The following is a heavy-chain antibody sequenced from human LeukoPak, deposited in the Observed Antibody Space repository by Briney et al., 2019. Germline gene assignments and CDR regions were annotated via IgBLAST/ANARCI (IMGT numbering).Heavy chain of an antibody. CDR1: GFTFSRNS. J-gene: IGHJ4*02. CDR3: AREGGSYYPHYYFDY. V-gene: IGHV3-21*04. Sequence: GGSLRLSCAGSGFTFSRNSMNWVRQAPGKGLEWVSSISSSSSYIYYADSVKGRFTISRDNAENSLYLQMNSLRAEDTAVYYCAREGGSYYPHYYFDYWGQGTLVTVSS. CDR2: ISSSSSYI. D-gene: IGHD1-26*01.